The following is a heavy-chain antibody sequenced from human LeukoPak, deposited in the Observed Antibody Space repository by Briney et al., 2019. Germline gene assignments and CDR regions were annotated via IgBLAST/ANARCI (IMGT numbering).Heavy chain of an antibody. CDR3: VKDAGYCSGGSCWVT. CDR2: ISSNGGST. CDR1: GFTFSSYA. Sequence: GGSLRLSCSASGFTFSSYAMHWVRQAPGKGLEYVSAISSNGGSTYYADSVKGRFTISRDNSKNTLYLQMSSLRAKDTAVYYCVKDAGYCSGGSCWVTWGQGTLVTVSS. D-gene: IGHD2-15*01. V-gene: IGHV3-64D*06. J-gene: IGHJ5*02.